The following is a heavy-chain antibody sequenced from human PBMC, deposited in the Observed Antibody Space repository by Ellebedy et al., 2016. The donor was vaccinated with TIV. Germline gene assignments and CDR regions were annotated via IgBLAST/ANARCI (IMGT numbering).Heavy chain of an antibody. Sequence: GESLKISXAASGFTFSSDAMNWVRQAPGQGLEWLAYVSDNYDTTHYANSVRDRFTISRDNAEASVYLQINNLGTEDTALYFCARDRIGDNWYTTFDCWGQGTLVTVSS. CDR2: VSDNYDTT. V-gene: IGHV3-48*04. J-gene: IGHJ4*02. CDR3: ARDRIGDNWYTTFDC. CDR1: GFTFSSDA. D-gene: IGHD1-1*01.